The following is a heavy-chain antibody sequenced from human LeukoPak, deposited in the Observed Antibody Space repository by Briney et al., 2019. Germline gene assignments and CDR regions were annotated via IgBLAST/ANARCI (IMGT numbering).Heavy chain of an antibody. J-gene: IGHJ3*02. D-gene: IGHD6-19*01. CDR3: ARVWRRVAGPGAFDI. CDR1: GYTFTSYG. Sequence: GASVKVSCKASGYTFTSYGISWVRQAPGQGLEWMGWISAYNGNTNYAQKLQGRVTMTTDTSTSTAYMELSSLRSEDTAVYYCARVWRRVAGPGAFDIWGQRKIVTVFS. V-gene: IGHV1-18*01. CDR2: ISAYNGNT.